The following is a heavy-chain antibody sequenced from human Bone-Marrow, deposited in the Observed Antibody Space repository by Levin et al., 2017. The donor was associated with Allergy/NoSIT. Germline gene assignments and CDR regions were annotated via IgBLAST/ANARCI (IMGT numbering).Heavy chain of an antibody. V-gene: IGHV4-4*02. CDR3: AKFSPRSPQPLYGVWDY. D-gene: IGHD3-16*01. Sequence: NPSETLSLTCAVSGASISKSNWWSWVRQSPGKGLEWIGEIHHSETTNNNPSLESRVTISIDKSKNHLSLRLNSVTAADTAVYFCAKFSPRSPQPLYGVWDYWGQGILVIVSS. J-gene: IGHJ4*02. CDR2: IHHSETT. CDR1: GASISKSNW.